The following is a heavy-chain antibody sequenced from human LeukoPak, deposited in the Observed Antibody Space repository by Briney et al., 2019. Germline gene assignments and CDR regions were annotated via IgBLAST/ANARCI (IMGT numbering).Heavy chain of an antibody. CDR3: ATPERGYSGYDFGS. CDR2: INPNSGGT. J-gene: IGHJ4*02. Sequence: GASVKVSCKASGCTFTGYYMHWVRQAPGQGLEWMGWINPNSGGTNYAQKFQGRVTMTRDTSISTAYMELSRLRSDDTAVYYCATPERGYSGYDFGSWGQGTLVTVSS. D-gene: IGHD5-12*01. V-gene: IGHV1-2*02. CDR1: GCTFTGYY.